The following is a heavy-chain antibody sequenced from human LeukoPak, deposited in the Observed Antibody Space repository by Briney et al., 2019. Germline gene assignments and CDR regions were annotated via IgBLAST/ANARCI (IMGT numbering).Heavy chain of an antibody. Sequence: PSETLSLTCDVSGYSISNPYYWGWIRQPPGQGLEWIGNIYRSGSTYYNPSLNSRVTISVDTSKNQFSLNLNSATAADTAVYYCARQRGSYYFDYWGQGTLVSVSS. CDR1: GYSISNPYY. V-gene: IGHV4-38-2*01. CDR2: IYRSGST. J-gene: IGHJ4*02. CDR3: ARQRGSYYFDY. D-gene: IGHD1-26*01.